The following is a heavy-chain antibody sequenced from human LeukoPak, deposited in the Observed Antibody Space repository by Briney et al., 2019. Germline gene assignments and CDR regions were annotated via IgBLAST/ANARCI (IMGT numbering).Heavy chain of an antibody. V-gene: IGHV3-23*01. CDR2: ISDSGGST. J-gene: IGHJ4*02. D-gene: IGHD6-6*01. Sequence: GGSLRLSCAASGFTFSNYAMSWVRQAPGEGLEWVSIISDSGGSTNYADSVKGRFTISRDNSKNTVYLQVNSLRVEDTAIYYCARGGGASVSSLKYWGQGTLVTVSS. CDR3: ARGGGASVSSLKY. CDR1: GFTFSNYA.